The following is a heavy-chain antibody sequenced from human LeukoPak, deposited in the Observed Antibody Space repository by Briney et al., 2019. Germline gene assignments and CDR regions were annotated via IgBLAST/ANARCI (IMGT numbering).Heavy chain of an antibody. V-gene: IGHV4-39*07. CDR3: AREDGTAMDNAFDI. Sequence: SETLSLTCSVSGGSISSRSYYWGWIRQPPGKGLEWIGSIYHSGTTYYNPSLKSRVTTSVDTSKNQFSLKLRSVTAADTAVYYCAREDGTAMDNAFDIWSQGTMVTVSS. CDR2: IYHSGTT. CDR1: GGSISSRSYY. J-gene: IGHJ3*02. D-gene: IGHD5-18*01.